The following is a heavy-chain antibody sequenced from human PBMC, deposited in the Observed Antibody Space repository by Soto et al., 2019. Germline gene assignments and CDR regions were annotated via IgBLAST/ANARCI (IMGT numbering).Heavy chain of an antibody. J-gene: IGHJ4*02. V-gene: IGHV4-4*07. Sequence: TSETLSLTCTVSCGSISSYYWRWIRQPAGKGLEWIGRIYTRGSTNYNPSLKSRVTMSVDTSKNQFSLKLSSVTAADTAVYYCARDPVSSGWTNFDYWGQGTLVTVSS. D-gene: IGHD6-19*01. CDR1: CGSISSYY. CDR3: ARDPVSSGWTNFDY. CDR2: IYTRGST.